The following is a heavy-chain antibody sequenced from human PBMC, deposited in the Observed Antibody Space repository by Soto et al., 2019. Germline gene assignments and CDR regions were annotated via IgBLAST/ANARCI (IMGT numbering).Heavy chain of an antibody. D-gene: IGHD3-10*01. CDR2: ISNTDSST. CDR1: GFIFSNYA. CDR3: AKEASRVIRNYFDS. Sequence: EVHLLESGGGLVQPGGSLRLSCEASGFIFSNYAMNWVRQAPGKGPEWVSAISNTDSSTYYADYVTGRFTISRDNXXNTLYLQMNSLRAEDTAVYYCAKEASRVIRNYFDSWGQGTLVTVSS. V-gene: IGHV3-23*01. J-gene: IGHJ4*02.